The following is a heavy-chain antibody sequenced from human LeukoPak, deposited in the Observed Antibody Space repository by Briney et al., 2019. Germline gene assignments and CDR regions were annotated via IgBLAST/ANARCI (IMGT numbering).Heavy chain of an antibody. Sequence: PSETLSLTCAVSAGSISSSNWWSWVRQPPGKGLEWIGEIYYSGSTNYNPSLKSRVSISVDTSKNQFSLELSSVTAADTAVYYCARVRSYCSGGSCYLGGYYYYHYMDVWGKGTTVTVSS. CDR2: IYYSGST. J-gene: IGHJ6*03. CDR3: ARVRSYCSGGSCYLGGYYYYHYMDV. CDR1: AGSISSSNW. V-gene: IGHV4-4*02. D-gene: IGHD2-15*01.